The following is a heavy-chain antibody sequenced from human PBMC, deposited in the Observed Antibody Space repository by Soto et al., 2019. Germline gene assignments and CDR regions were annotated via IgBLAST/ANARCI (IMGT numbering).Heavy chain of an antibody. Sequence: EVQLLESGGGLVHPGGSLRLSCAASGFTFSSYAMAWVRQAPGKGLKWVSVISGSGGRTYSADSVKGRFTISRDDSKNTVYLQMNSLRAEDTAVYYCAKVVGYSGYRDAFDIWGQGTMVTVSS. CDR3: AKVVGYSGYRDAFDI. D-gene: IGHD5-12*01. CDR1: GFTFSSYA. CDR2: ISGSGGRT. J-gene: IGHJ3*02. V-gene: IGHV3-23*01.